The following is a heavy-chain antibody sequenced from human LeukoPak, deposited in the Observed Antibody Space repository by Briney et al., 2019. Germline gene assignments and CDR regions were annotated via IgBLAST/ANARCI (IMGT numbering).Heavy chain of an antibody. V-gene: IGHV4-34*01. CDR3: ARDVLLWFGERKFDP. J-gene: IGHJ5*02. CDR2: INHSGST. Sequence: SETLSVTCAVYGGSFSGYYWSWIRQPPGKGLEWIGEINHSGSTNYNPSLKSRVTISVDTSKNQFSLKLSSVTAADTAVYYCARDVLLWFGERKFDPWGQGTLVTVSS. CDR1: GGSFSGYY. D-gene: IGHD3-10*01.